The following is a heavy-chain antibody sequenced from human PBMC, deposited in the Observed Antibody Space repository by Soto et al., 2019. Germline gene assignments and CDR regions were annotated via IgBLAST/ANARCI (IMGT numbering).Heavy chain of an antibody. D-gene: IGHD6-13*01. CDR1: GGTFSSYA. CDR2: IIPIFGTA. J-gene: IGHJ3*02. Sequence: QVQLVQSGAEVKKPGASVKVSCKASGGTFSSYAISWVRQAPGQGLEWMGGIIPIFGTAKYAQKFQGRVTITADESTSTAYMELSSLRSEDTAVDYGARIWAAAEGDAFYSCGQGTMVTVSS. CDR3: ARIWAAAEGDAFYS. V-gene: IGHV1-69*01.